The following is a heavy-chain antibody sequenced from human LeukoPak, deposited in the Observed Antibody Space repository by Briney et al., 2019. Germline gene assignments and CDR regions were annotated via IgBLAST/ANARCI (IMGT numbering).Heavy chain of an antibody. J-gene: IGHJ4*02. D-gene: IGHD3-22*01. CDR3: VVWGEDRSGHRFDF. V-gene: IGHV3-74*01. CDR1: GFTFDYYW. CDR2: INTDGSNT. Sequence: PGGSLRLSCAASGFTFDYYWMHWVRQAPGKGLMWVSRINTDGSNTHYADSVKGRFTISRDNAKNTLYLQMNGLRVEDTGVYYCVVWGEDRSGHRFDFWGQGTLVTVSS.